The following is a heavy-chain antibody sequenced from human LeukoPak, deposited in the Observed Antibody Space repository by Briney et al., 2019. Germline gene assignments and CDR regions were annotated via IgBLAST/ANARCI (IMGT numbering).Heavy chain of an antibody. D-gene: IGHD3-22*01. Sequence: SVKVSCKASGGTFSSYAISWVRQAPGQGLEWMGGIIPIFGTANYAQKFQGRVTITADESTSTAYMELSSLRAEDTAVYYCARLPYDSSGYFQHWGQGTLVTVSS. V-gene: IGHV1-69*13. CDR2: IIPIFGTA. J-gene: IGHJ1*01. CDR1: GGTFSSYA. CDR3: ARLPYDSSGYFQH.